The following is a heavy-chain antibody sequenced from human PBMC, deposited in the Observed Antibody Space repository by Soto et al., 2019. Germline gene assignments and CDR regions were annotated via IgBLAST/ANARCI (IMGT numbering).Heavy chain of an antibody. CDR1: GGGNLRDYR. CDR2: IIPKLGSA. Sequence: QVQLVQSGAEVKKPGSSVQVSCKASGGGNLRDYRTTWVRQAPAQGLEWMGGIIPKLGSANYAQNSQGRVTITADESTNTVYMELRSLRSEDTAVYYCARGGGGYNFSAVYCGQGTPVTVSS. J-gene: IGHJ4*02. CDR3: ARGGGGYNFSAVY. V-gene: IGHV1-69*01. D-gene: IGHD5-12*01.